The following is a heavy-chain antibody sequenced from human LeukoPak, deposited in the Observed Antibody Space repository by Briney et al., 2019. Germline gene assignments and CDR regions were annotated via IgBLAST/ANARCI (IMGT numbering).Heavy chain of an antibody. J-gene: IGHJ3*02. V-gene: IGHV1-18*01. CDR2: ISVYNGNT. Sequence: ASVKVSCKASGYTXSSYGINWVRQAPGQGLEWMGWISVYNGNTNHAQKFQGRLTMTTDTSTNMAHMELRSLRSDDTAVYYCARDSLGPDALDIWGQGTMVTVSS. CDR1: GYTXSSYG. CDR3: ARDSLGPDALDI. D-gene: IGHD7-27*01.